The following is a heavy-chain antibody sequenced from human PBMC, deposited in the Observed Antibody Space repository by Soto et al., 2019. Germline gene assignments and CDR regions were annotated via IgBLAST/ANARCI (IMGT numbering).Heavy chain of an antibody. V-gene: IGHV4-38-2*01. CDR1: GYSISSGYY. J-gene: IGHJ5*02. D-gene: IGHD3-22*01. CDR2: IYHGGST. Sequence: PSETLSLTCAVSGYSISSGYYWGWLRQPPGKGLEWIRGIYHGGSTYYNPSLNSRVTLSIDMTNNHVSLILNSVTAADTAVYYCARVGPWVPYYYDSSPYTFENWFDPWGQGTLVTVSS. CDR3: ARVGPWVPYYYDSSPYTFENWFDP.